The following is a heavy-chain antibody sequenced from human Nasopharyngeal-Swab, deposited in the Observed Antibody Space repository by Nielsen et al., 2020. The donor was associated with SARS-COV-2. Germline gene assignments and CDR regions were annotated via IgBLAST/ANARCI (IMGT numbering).Heavy chain of an antibody. D-gene: IGHD6-19*01. CDR3: ARVGDSSGSEHFRH. V-gene: IGHV4-38-2*02. J-gene: IGHJ1*01. CDR1: GSSISSGYY. Sequence: SETLSLTCTVSGSSISSGYYWGWIRQSPGKGLEWIGTIYHSGNTQYNASLKSRVTLPVDTSKNQFSLSLTSVTAADTAVYYCARVGDSSGSEHFRHWGQGTLVTVSS. CDR2: IYHSGNT.